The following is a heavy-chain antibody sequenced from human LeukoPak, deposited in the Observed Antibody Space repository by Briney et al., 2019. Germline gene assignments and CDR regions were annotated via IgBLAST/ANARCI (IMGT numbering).Heavy chain of an antibody. Sequence: ASVKVSCKASQYSFSDYAIHWVRQAPGQRLEWMGWIDAGNGRTKYSQSFQGRLTIIRDTSATTAYMELSGLTSEDTATYYCARDSPTYYDFWSGYYYFDYWGQGTLVTVSS. V-gene: IGHV1-3*01. CDR1: QYSFSDYA. D-gene: IGHD3-3*01. CDR3: ARDSPTYYDFWSGYYYFDY. J-gene: IGHJ4*02. CDR2: IDAGNGRT.